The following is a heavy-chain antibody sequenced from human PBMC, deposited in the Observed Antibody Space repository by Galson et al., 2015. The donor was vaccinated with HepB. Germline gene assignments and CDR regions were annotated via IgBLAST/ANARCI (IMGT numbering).Heavy chain of an antibody. J-gene: IGHJ4*02. D-gene: IGHD3-16*02. V-gene: IGHV3-30*03. CDR2: ISYDGSNK. Sequence: SLRLSCAASGFTFSSYGMHWVRQAPGKGLEWVVVISYDGSNKYYADSVKGRFTISRDNSKNTLYLQMNSLRAEDTAVYYCATMALVWGSYRSAAEFDYWGQGTLVTVSS. CDR3: ATMALVWGSYRSAAEFDY. CDR1: GFTFSSYG.